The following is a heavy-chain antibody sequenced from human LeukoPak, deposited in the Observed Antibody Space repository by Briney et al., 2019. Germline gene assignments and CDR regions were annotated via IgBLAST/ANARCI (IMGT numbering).Heavy chain of an antibody. J-gene: IGHJ4*02. D-gene: IGHD6-19*01. CDR2: IYYSGST. CDR1: GGSISSGDYY. Sequence: SQTLSLTCTVSGGSISSGDYYWSWIRQPPGKGLEWIGSIYYSGSTYYNPSLKSRVTISVDTSKNQFSLKLSSVTAADTAVYYCARRIAVAGSPHFDYWGQGTLVTVSS. CDR3: ARRIAVAGSPHFDY. V-gene: IGHV4-39*01.